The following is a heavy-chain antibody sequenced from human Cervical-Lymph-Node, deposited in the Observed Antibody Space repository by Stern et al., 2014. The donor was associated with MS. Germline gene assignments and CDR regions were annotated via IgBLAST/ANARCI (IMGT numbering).Heavy chain of an antibody. CDR1: GYTFTSYA. CDR3: ARDWDIVVVPAAPTSGWFDP. J-gene: IGHJ5*02. CDR2: INAGNGNT. D-gene: IGHD2-2*01. V-gene: IGHV1-3*01. Sequence: VQLVQSGAEVKKPGASVKVSCKASGYTFTSYAMHWVRQAPGQRLEWMGWINAGNGNTKYSQKFQGRVTITRDTSTRTVYMVLSSLRSEDTAVYYCARDWDIVVVPAAPTSGWFDPWGQGTLVTVSS.